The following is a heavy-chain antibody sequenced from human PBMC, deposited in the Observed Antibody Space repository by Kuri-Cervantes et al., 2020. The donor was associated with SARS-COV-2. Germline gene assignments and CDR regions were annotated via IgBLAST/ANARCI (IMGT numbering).Heavy chain of an antibody. J-gene: IGHJ4*02. Sequence: GGSLRLSCAASGFTFNNYAMHWVRQTPGEGLEWVAITPYDGTSKYYADSVRGRFTISRDNSKNTLYLQMNNLRGDDTAVYFCARGRVGVQDFWGQGTLVTVSS. CDR2: TPYDGTSK. D-gene: IGHD2-21*01. V-gene: IGHV3-30-3*01. CDR3: ARGRVGVQDF. CDR1: GFTFNNYA.